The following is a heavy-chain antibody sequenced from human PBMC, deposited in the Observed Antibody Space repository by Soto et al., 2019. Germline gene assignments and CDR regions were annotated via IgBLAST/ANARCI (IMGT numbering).Heavy chain of an antibody. CDR1: GFTFSSYS. Sequence: EVQLVESGGGLVKPGGSLRLSCAASGFTFSSYSMNWVRQAPGKGLEWVSSISSSSSYIYYADSVKGRFTISRDNAKNYLELQMNRQRAEDTAVYYCARGGYGDYVCDYWGQGTLVTVSS. CDR3: ARGGYGDYVCDY. CDR2: ISSSSSYI. V-gene: IGHV3-21*01. J-gene: IGHJ4*02. D-gene: IGHD4-17*01.